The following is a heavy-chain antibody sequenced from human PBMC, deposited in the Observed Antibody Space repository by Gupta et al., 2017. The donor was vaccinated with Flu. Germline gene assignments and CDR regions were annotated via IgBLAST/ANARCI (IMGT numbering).Heavy chain of an antibody. V-gene: IGHV4-61*02. CDR2: ISTRGDP. J-gene: IGHJ4*02. CDR3: AAWPAP. CDR1: GGSISIGT. Sequence: QVQLQESGPGLVKPSQTLSLTCTFSGGSISIGTYYWVRQPAGGGLEWIGRISTRGDPYYHPSDRSPVTISLDTSKSQFSLTLTPVTAADPAVYYRAAWPAPWGQGTLVTVSA.